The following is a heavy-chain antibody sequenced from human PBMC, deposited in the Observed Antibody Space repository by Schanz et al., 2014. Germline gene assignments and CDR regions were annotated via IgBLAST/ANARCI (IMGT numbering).Heavy chain of an antibody. V-gene: IGHV1-69*09. Sequence: QVQLVQSGAEMKKPGSSVKVSCKSSGATFNSYAFGWVRQAPGQGFEWVGSIIPPLRQTRYAQKFEERVIITADTSTTTVYMDLASLTSDDTAVYFCARIIDGDYLYWGQGTLVTVSS. CDR2: IIPPLRQT. CDR1: GATFNSYA. CDR3: ARIIDGDYLY. J-gene: IGHJ4*02. D-gene: IGHD4-17*01.